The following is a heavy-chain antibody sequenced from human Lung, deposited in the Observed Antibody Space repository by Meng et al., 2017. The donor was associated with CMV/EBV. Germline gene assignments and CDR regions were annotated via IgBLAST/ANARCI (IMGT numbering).Heavy chain of an antibody. Sequence: ASVKVSCKASGYTFTSYDINWVRQATGQGLEWMGWMNPNSGNTGYAQKFQGRVTMTRNTSISTAYMELSSLRSEDTAVYYCVRVRGQWELGDTYDIWGQGXMVTVSS. V-gene: IGHV1-8*01. D-gene: IGHD1-26*01. J-gene: IGHJ3*02. CDR3: VRVRGQWELGDTYDI. CDR1: GYTFTSYD. CDR2: MNPNSGNT.